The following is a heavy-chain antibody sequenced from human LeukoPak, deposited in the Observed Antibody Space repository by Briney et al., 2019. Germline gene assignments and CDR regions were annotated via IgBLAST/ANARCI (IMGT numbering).Heavy chain of an antibody. J-gene: IGHJ4*02. CDR2: ISAYNGNT. Sequence: GASVKVSCKASGYTFTSYGISWVRQAPGQGLEWMGWISAYNGNTNYAQKLQGRVTMTTDTSTSTAYMELSSLRSEDTAVYYCARRFLGYYDSSGYWPFDYWGQGTLVTVSS. V-gene: IGHV1-18*01. CDR1: GYTFTSYG. D-gene: IGHD3-22*01. CDR3: ARRFLGYYDSSGYWPFDY.